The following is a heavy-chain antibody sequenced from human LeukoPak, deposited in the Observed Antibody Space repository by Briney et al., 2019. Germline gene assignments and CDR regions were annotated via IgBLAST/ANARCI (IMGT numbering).Heavy chain of an antibody. Sequence: PGGSLRLSCAASGFTFSSYGMHWVRQAPGKGLEWVAVISYDGSNKYYADSVKGRFTISRDNSKNTLYLQMNSLRAEDTAVYYCAKDSCSSTSCYSRDWGQGTLVTVSS. J-gene: IGHJ4*02. CDR3: AKDSCSSTSCYSRD. V-gene: IGHV3-30*18. CDR2: ISYDGSNK. CDR1: GFTFSSYG. D-gene: IGHD2-2*02.